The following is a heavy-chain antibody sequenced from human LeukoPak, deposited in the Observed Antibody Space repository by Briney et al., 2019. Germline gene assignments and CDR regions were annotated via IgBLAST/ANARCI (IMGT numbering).Heavy chain of an antibody. CDR1: GFTVDSNY. J-gene: IGHJ4*02. Sequence: GGSLRLSCAASGFTVDSNYLSWVRQAPGKGLEWVSTICTGGNTYYAASVKGRFTISRDFSKNTVFLHMNSLRAEDTAMYYCARGDDSGYYDYFDYWGQGALVTVSS. V-gene: IGHV3-53*01. CDR3: ARGDDSGYYDYFDY. CDR2: ICTGGNT. D-gene: IGHD3-22*01.